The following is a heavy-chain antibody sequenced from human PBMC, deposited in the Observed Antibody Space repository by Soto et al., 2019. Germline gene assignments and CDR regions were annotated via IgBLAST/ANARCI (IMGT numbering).Heavy chain of an antibody. CDR2: IYHSGST. CDR1: GYSISSGYY. J-gene: IGHJ4*02. V-gene: IGHV4-38-2*01. Sequence: SETLSLTCAVSGYSISSGYYWGWIRQPPGKGLEWIGSIYHSGSTSYNPSLKSRVTISVDTSKNQFSLKLSSVTAADTAVYYCAGRLYYDFWSGYYTGHYFDYWGQGTLVTVFS. CDR3: AGRLYYDFWSGYYTGHYFDY. D-gene: IGHD3-3*01.